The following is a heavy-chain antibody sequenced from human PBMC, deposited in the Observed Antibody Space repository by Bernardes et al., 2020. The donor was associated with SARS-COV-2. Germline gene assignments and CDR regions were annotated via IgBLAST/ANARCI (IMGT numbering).Heavy chain of an antibody. V-gene: IGHV1-2*02. D-gene: IGHD6-19*01. CDR2: INPNSGGT. CDR1: GYTFTGYY. J-gene: IGHJ4*02. Sequence: ASVKLSCKASGYTFTGYYMHWVRQAPGQGLEWMGWINPNSGGTNYAQKFQGRVTMTRDTSISTAYMELSRLRSDDTAVYYCARSGSGWAHSDYWGQGTLVTVSS. CDR3: ARSGSGWAHSDY.